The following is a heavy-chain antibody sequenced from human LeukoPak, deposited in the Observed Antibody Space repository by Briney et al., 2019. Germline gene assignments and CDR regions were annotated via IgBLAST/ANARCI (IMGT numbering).Heavy chain of an antibody. CDR3: ARVAVVRGVIDWFDP. Sequence: GATVKVSCKASGYTFTTYGISWVRQAPGQGLEWMGWIGAYNGKTNYAQKLQGRVTMTTDTSTSTAYMELRSLRSDDTAVYYCARVAVVRGVIDWFDPWGQGTLVTVSS. CDR1: GYTFTTYG. D-gene: IGHD3-10*01. J-gene: IGHJ5*02. CDR2: IGAYNGKT. V-gene: IGHV1-18*01.